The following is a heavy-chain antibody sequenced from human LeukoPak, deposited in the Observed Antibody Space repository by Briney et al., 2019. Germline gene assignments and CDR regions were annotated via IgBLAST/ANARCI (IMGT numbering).Heavy chain of an antibody. CDR1: GGSISSGSYY. CDR2: IYTSGST. V-gene: IGHV4-61*02. J-gene: IGHJ4*02. CDR3: ARGLGSSSLGIYDY. Sequence: SETLSLTCTVSGGSISSGSYYWSWIRQPAGKGLEWIRRIYTSGSTNYNPSLKSRVTISVDTSKNQFSLKLSSVTATDTAVYYCARGLGSSSLGIYDYWGQGTLVTVSS. D-gene: IGHD6-6*01.